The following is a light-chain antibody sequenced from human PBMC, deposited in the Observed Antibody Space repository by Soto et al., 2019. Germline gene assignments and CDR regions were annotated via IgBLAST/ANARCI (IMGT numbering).Light chain of an antibody. CDR1: SNDVGTYNL. J-gene: IGLJ2*01. V-gene: IGLV2-23*01. Sequence: QSALTQPASVSGSPGQSITISCTGTSNDVGTYNLVSWYQQHPDKAPKLMIYEGSKRPSGVSNRFSGSKSGNTASLTISGLQPQDEADYDCSSYAGVSNYVVFGGGTKLTVL. CDR3: SSYAGVSNYVV. CDR2: EGS.